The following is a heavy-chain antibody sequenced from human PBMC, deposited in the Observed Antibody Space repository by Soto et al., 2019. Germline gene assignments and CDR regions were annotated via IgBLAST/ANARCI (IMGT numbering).Heavy chain of an antibody. D-gene: IGHD1-26*01. CDR2: IIPIFGTT. CDR3: ALGRAEARFCSGMDV. Sequence: QVQMVQSGAEVKKPGSSLKVSCKASGGTFSSYGISWVRQAPGQGLEWMGGIIPIFGTTNYAPNFRDRVTISADEARSTVDWDLSTRRTVYAADCYCALGRAEARFCSGMDVWGQGTAVPASS. V-gene: IGHV1-69*01. J-gene: IGHJ6*02. CDR1: GGTFSSYG.